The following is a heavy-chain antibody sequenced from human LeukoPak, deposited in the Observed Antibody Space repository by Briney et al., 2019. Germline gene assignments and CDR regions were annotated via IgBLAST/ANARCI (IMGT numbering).Heavy chain of an antibody. CDR2: INDDGSDT. Sequence: GGSLRLSCAASGSTFKLYWMHWVRQVPGKRPVWVSRINDDGSDTIYADSVRGRFTISRDDAKNTVYLQMNNLRAEDTAVYYCVRGGPSTWSWGQGTLVTVSS. CDR3: VRGGPSTWS. J-gene: IGHJ5*02. D-gene: IGHD2-15*01. V-gene: IGHV3-74*01. CDR1: GSTFKLYW.